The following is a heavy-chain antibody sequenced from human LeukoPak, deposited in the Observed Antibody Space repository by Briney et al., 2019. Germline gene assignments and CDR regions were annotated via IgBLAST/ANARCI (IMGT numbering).Heavy chain of an antibody. CDR2: IYYSGST. V-gene: IGHV4-39*07. CDR3: ARDQRFSGYYPKGLGWFDP. Sequence: SETLSLTCTVSGGSISSSRQYWGWIRQPPGKGLEWIGNIYYSGSTYYNPSLKSRFTISVDTSKNQFSLKLTSVTAADTAVYYCARDQRFSGYYPKGLGWFDPWGQGTLVTVSS. J-gene: IGHJ5*02. D-gene: IGHD3-22*01. CDR1: GGSISSSRQY.